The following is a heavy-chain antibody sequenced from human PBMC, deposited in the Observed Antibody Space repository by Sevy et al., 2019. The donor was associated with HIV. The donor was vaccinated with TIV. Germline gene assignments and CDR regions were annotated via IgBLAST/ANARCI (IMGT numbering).Heavy chain of an antibody. Sequence: GGSLRLSCVASQLRFEDSDMNWVRQVPGKGLQWVSGINWNAAATSYTDSVKGRFTISSDNAKKTLYLQMYSLRGEDTGLYFCAKEKSCGGACYYFDYWGQGALVTVSS. J-gene: IGHJ4*02. D-gene: IGHD2-21*01. V-gene: IGHV3-20*04. CDR2: INWNAAAT. CDR1: QLRFEDSD. CDR3: AKEKSCGGACYYFDY.